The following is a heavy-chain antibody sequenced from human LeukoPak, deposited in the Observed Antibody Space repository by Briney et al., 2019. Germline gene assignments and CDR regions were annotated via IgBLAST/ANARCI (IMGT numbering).Heavy chain of an antibody. CDR2: IYHSGRT. V-gene: IGHV4-30-2*01. CDR1: GGSISSGGYS. D-gene: IGHD3-10*01. Sequence: PSQTLSLTRAVSGGSISSGGYSWSWIRQPPGKGLEWIGYIYHSGRTYYNPSLKSRVTISIDRSKNQFSLRLSSVTAADTAVYYCARGGGEEFGEYDVFDYWGQGTLVTVSS. CDR3: ARGGGEEFGEYDVFDY. J-gene: IGHJ4*02.